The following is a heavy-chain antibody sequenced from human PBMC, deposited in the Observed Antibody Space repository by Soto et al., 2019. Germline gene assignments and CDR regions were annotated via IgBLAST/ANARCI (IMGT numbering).Heavy chain of an antibody. CDR3: ARGFYDYIWGSYRYTDGGDY. CDR2: INHSGST. D-gene: IGHD3-16*02. CDR1: GGSFSGYY. Sequence: QVQLQQWGAGLLKPSETLSLTCAVYGGSFSGYYWSWIRQPPGKGLEWIGEINHSGSTNYNPSLKRRVTISVDTSKNQFSLKLSSVTAADTAVYYCARGFYDYIWGSYRYTDGGDYWGQGTLVTVSS. J-gene: IGHJ4*02. V-gene: IGHV4-34*01.